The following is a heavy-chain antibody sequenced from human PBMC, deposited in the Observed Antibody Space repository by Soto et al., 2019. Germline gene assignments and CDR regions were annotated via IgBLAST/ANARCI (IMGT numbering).Heavy chain of an antibody. CDR3: ARDPWAADY. CDR2: IYSGGST. CDR1: GFTVSTKY. Sequence: EVQLVGSGGGLVQPGGSLRLSCAASGFTVSTKYMSWVRQAPGKGLEWVSVIYSGGSTIYADSVRGRFTISRDNSKNTVNLQMNSLRAEDTAVYYCARDPWAADYWGQGTLVTVSS. V-gene: IGHV3-66*01. J-gene: IGHJ4*02. D-gene: IGHD3-16*01.